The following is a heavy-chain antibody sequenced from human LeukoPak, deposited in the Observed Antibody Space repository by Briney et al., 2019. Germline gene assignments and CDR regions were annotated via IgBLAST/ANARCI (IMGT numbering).Heavy chain of an antibody. D-gene: IGHD3-22*01. CDR1: GGSFSGYY. V-gene: IGHV4-34*01. CDR2: INHSGST. J-gene: IGHJ4*02. CDR3: ARVRYTYYYDSSGYYSTRGSRVFDY. Sequence: KTSETLSLTCAVYGGSFSGYYWSWIRQPPGKGLEWIGEINHSGSTNYNPSLKSRVTISVDTSKNQFSLKLSSVTAADTAVYYCARVRYTYYYDSSGYYSTRGSRVFDYWGQGTLVTVSS.